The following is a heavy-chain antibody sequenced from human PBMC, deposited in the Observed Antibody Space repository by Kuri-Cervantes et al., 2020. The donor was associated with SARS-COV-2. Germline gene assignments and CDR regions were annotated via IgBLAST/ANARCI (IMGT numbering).Heavy chain of an antibody. V-gene: IGHV1-2*02. CDR1: GYTFTSYY. CDR3: ALMAGYYYYYYMDA. CDR2: INPNSGGT. Sequence: ASVKVSCKASGYTFTSYYMHWVRQAPGQGLEWMGWINPNSGGTNYAQKFQGRVTMTRDTSISTAYMELSRLRSDDTAVYYCALMAGYYYYYYMDAWGKGTTVTVSS. J-gene: IGHJ6*03. D-gene: IGHD5-24*01.